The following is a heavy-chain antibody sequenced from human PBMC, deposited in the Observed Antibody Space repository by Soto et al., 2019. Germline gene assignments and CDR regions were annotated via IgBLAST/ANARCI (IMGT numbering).Heavy chain of an antibody. Sequence: EASVKVSCKASGGTFSSYAISWVRQAPGQGLEWMGGIIPIFGTANYAQKFQGRVTITADESTSTAYMELSSLRSEDTAVYYCARVVVPAAMIYYYYGMDVWGQGTTVTVSS. V-gene: IGHV1-69*13. J-gene: IGHJ6*02. D-gene: IGHD2-2*01. CDR2: IIPIFGTA. CDR1: GGTFSSYA. CDR3: ARVVVPAAMIYYYYGMDV.